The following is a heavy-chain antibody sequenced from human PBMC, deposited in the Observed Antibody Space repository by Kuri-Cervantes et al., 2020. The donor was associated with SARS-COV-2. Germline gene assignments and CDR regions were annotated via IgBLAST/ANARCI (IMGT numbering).Heavy chain of an antibody. V-gene: IGHV3-48*03. J-gene: IGHJ4*02. Sequence: GESLKISCAASGFTFSSYEMNWVRRTPGKGLEWVSYISSTGDTIYYADSVKGRFTISRDNAKNSLYLQMNSLRAEDTAVYYCTRWRVGAKTWGQGTLVTVSS. CDR3: TRWRVGAKT. CDR2: ISSTGDTI. CDR1: GFTFSSYE. D-gene: IGHD1-26*01.